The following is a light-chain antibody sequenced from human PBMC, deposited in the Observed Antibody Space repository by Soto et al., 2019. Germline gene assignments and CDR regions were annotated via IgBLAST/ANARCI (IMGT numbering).Light chain of an antibody. CDR1: SSDVGGYNY. Sequence: QSALTQPASVSGSPGQSITISCTGTSSDVGGYNYVSWYQQHPGKAPKLVIYDVTNRPSGVSNRFSGSKSGNTASLTISGLQAEDEADYYCSSYTTSSTVFGGGTKVTVL. CDR2: DVT. CDR3: SSYTTSSTV. V-gene: IGLV2-14*03. J-gene: IGLJ3*02.